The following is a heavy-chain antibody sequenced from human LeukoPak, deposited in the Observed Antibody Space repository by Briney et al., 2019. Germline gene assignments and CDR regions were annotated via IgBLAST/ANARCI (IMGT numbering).Heavy chain of an antibody. D-gene: IGHD3-22*01. CDR2: LSWNSGFI. V-gene: IGHV3-9*01. Sequence: QSGGSLRLSCAASGFTFSDYYIGWIRQAPGKGLEWASSLSWNSGFIDYADSVKGRFTISRDNAKKSLYLQMNSLRDEDTALYYCAKDIGPLTHHYDSSGFSGAFDYWGQGTLVTVSS. CDR3: AKDIGPLTHHYDSSGFSGAFDY. CDR1: GFTFSDYY. J-gene: IGHJ4*02.